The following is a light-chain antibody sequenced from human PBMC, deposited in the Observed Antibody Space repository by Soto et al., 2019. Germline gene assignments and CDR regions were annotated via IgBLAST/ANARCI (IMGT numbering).Light chain of an antibody. V-gene: IGLV2-8*01. J-gene: IGLJ1*01. CDR3: SSYAGSNNYV. Sequence: QSALTQPPSASGSPGQSVAISCTGTSSDVGGYDYVSWYQQHPGKAPQLLIYEVSKRPSGVPDPFSGSKSGNTASLTVSGLQAEDEADYYCSSYAGSNNYVFGTGTKLTVL. CDR2: EVS. CDR1: SSDVGGYDY.